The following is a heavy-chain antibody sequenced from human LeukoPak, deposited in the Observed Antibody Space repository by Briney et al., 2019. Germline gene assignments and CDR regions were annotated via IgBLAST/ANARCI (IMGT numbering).Heavy chain of an antibody. CDR1: GYSITSGYY. V-gene: IGHV4-38-2*02. Sequence: SETLSLTCTVSGYSITSGYYWGWIRQPPGKGLEWIGSIYYSGNTYYNASLKSQVSISIDTSKNQFSLRLTSVTAADTAVYYCARQTGSGLFILPGGQGTLVTVSS. CDR2: IYYSGNT. D-gene: IGHD3/OR15-3a*01. J-gene: IGHJ4*02. CDR3: ARQTGSGLFILP.